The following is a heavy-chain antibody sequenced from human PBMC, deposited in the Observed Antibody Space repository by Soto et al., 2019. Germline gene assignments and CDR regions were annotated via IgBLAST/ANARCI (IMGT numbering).Heavy chain of an antibody. D-gene: IGHD3-3*01. CDR3: AIANKGTERITIFGVVTAFDY. CDR1: GYTFTSYG. CDR2: ISAYNGNT. V-gene: IGHV1-18*01. Sequence: QVQLVQSGAEVKKPGASVKVSCKASGYTFTSYGISCVRQAPGQGLERMGWISAYNGNTNYAPKLQGRVTMTTDTSTSTAHMELRSLRSDDTSVYYCAIANKGTERITIFGVVTAFDYWGQGTLVTVSS. J-gene: IGHJ4*02.